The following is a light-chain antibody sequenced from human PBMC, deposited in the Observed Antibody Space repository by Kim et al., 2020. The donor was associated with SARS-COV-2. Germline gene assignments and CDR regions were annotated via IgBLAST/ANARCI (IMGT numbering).Light chain of an antibody. V-gene: IGKV3-15*01. J-gene: IGKJ2*01. CDR2: GAS. CDR3: QQYNNWPYT. CDR1: QSVSSN. Sequence: SVAQGERATLSCRASQSVSSNLAWYQQKPGQAPRLIIYGASTRATGIPARFSGSGSGTEFTLTISSLQSEDFAVYYCQQYNNWPYTVGQGTKLEI.